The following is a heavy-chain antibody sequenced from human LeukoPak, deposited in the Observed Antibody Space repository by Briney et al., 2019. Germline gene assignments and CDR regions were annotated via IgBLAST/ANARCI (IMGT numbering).Heavy chain of an antibody. D-gene: IGHD3-10*01. CDR1: GFTFTNCA. V-gene: IGHV3-23*01. CDR3: AKESSGAAGSYPLDY. Sequence: GGSLRLFCAAPGFTFTNCAMNWVRRAPGKGLEWVSGLSGSGTYTYYADSVKGRFTISRDNSKNTLFMQMNSLRAEDTAIYYCAKESSGAAGSYPLDYWGQGTLVSVSS. J-gene: IGHJ4*02. CDR2: LSGSGTYT.